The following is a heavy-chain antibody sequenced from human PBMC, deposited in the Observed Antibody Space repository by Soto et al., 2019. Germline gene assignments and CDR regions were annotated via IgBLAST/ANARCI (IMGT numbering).Heavy chain of an antibody. CDR1: GFTFSDYY. D-gene: IGHD5-12*01. CDR2: ISSTSSYT. J-gene: IGHJ4*02. CDR3: ARDPRGYSGYDY. Sequence: PGGSLRLSCAASGFTFSDYYMTWIRQAPGKGLEWVSYISSTSSYTNYADSVKGRFTISRDNAKKSLYLQMNSLRAEDTAVYYCARDPRGYSGYDYWGQGTLVTVSS. V-gene: IGHV3-11*06.